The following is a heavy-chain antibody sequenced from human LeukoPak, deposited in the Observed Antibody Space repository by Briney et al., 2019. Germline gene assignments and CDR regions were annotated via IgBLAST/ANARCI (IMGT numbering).Heavy chain of an antibody. J-gene: IGHJ4*02. CDR2: ISGSGGST. Sequence: GGSLRLSCAASGFTFSNYAMSWVRQAPGKGLEWVSAISGSGGSTYYADSVKGRFTISRDNSKNTLYLQMNSLRAEDTAVYYCAKAGSYGSGSRAFDYWGQGTLVTVSS. V-gene: IGHV3-23*01. D-gene: IGHD3-10*01. CDR3: AKAGSYGSGSRAFDY. CDR1: GFTFSNYA.